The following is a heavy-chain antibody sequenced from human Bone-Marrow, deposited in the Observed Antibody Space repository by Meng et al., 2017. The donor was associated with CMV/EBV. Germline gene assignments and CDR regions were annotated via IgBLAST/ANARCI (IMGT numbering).Heavy chain of an antibody. Sequence: GVLKISCAASGFTFSSYSMNWVRQAPGKGLEWVSSISSSRSYIYYADSVKGRFTISRDNAKNSLYLQMNSLRAEDTAVYYCARGSIRFDPWGQGTLVTVSS. CDR1: GFTFSSYS. J-gene: IGHJ5*02. D-gene: IGHD2-21*01. CDR2: ISSSRSYI. V-gene: IGHV3-21*01. CDR3: ARGSIRFDP.